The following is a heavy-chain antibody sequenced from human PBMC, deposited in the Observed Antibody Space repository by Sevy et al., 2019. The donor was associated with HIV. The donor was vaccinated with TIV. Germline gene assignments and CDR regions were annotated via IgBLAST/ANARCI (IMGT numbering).Heavy chain of an antibody. D-gene: IGHD6-19*01. Sequence: SETLSLTCTVSGGSISSYYWSWIRQPAGKGLEWIGRIYTSGSTNYNPSLKSRVTVSVDTSKNQFSLKLSSVTAADTAVYYCARDQVAVAENYFDYWGQGTLVTVSS. V-gene: IGHV4-4*07. CDR2: IYTSGST. J-gene: IGHJ4*02. CDR1: GGSISSYY. CDR3: ARDQVAVAENYFDY.